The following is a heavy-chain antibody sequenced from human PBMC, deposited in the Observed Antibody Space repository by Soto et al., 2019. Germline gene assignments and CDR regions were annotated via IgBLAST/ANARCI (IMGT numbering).Heavy chain of an antibody. Sequence: QVQLVQSGAEEKKPGASVKVSCKASGYTFTSYSMHWVRHAPGQRLEWMGWINAGNGNTKYSQKFQVRGTITRDTSAGTAYMDVSSLRSEDTAVYYCLSGGVDVWGQGTTVSVSS. J-gene: IGHJ6*01. V-gene: IGHV1-3*05. CDR2: INAGNGNT. CDR1: GYTFTSYS. CDR3: LSGGVDV.